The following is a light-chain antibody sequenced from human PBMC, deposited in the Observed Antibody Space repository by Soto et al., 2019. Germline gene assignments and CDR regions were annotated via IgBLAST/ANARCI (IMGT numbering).Light chain of an antibody. CDR2: DAS. CDR3: QQRSNWPRT. J-gene: IGKJ2*01. Sequence: EIVLTQSPATLSLSPGERATLSCRASQGISSYLAWYQQKPGQAPRLLIYDASNRATGIPARFSGSGSGKDFTLTISSLEPEDFAVYDCQQRSNWPRTFGQGTKLESK. CDR1: QGISSY. V-gene: IGKV3-11*01.